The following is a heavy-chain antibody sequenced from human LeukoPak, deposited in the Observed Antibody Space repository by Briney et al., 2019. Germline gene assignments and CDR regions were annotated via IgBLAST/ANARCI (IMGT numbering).Heavy chain of an antibody. V-gene: IGHV4-4*07. CDR2: IYTSGST. CDR3: ARESYCSSTSCYSSFDY. D-gene: IGHD2-2*01. Sequence: SETLSLTCTVSGGSISSYYWSWIRQPAGKGLEWIGRIYTSGSTNYNPSLKSRVAMSVDTSKNQFSLKLSSMTAADTAVYYCARESYCSSTSCYSSFDYWGQGTLVTVSS. CDR1: GGSISSYY. J-gene: IGHJ4*02.